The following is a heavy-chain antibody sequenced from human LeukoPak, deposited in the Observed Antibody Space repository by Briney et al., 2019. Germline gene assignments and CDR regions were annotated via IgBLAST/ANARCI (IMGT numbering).Heavy chain of an antibody. Sequence: SETLSLTCTVSGGSISSSSYYWGWIRQPPGKGLEWIGSIYYSGSTYCNPSLKSRVTISVDTSKNQFSLKLSSVTAADTAVYYCARDWGGSYGSTVRGTDAFDIWGQGTMVTVSS. J-gene: IGHJ3*02. CDR1: GGSISSSSYY. V-gene: IGHV4-39*07. CDR3: ARDWGGSYGSTVRGTDAFDI. CDR2: IYYSGST. D-gene: IGHD1-26*01.